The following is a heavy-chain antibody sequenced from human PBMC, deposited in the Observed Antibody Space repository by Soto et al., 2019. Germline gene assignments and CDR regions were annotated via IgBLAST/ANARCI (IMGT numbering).Heavy chain of an antibody. CDR3: ARGIAAAGMGWFDP. Sequence: GGSLRLSCAASGFTVSSNYMSWVRQAPGKGLEWVSVIYSGGSTYYADSVKGRFTISRDNSKNTLYLQMNSLRAEDTAVYYCARGIAAAGMGWFDPWGQGTLVTVSS. D-gene: IGHD6-13*01. CDR2: IYSGGST. CDR1: GFTVSSNY. V-gene: IGHV3-66*01. J-gene: IGHJ5*02.